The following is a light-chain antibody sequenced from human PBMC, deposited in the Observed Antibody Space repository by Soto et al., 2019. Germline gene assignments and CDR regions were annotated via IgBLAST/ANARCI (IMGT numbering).Light chain of an antibody. Sequence: QSVLTQPPSVSVAPGQMVTISCSGSSSNIGNNYVSWYQQLPGTAPKLLIYENIKRPSGIPDRFSGSKSGTSATLGITGLQTGDEADYYCGTWERSASAWVFGGGTKLTVL. CDR2: ENI. V-gene: IGLV1-51*02. J-gene: IGLJ3*02. CDR3: GTWERSASAWV. CDR1: SSNIGNNY.